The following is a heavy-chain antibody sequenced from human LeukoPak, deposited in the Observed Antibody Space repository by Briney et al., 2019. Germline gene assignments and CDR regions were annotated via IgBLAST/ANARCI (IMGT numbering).Heavy chain of an antibody. D-gene: IGHD3-3*01. V-gene: IGHV1-69*13. CDR3: ERDGESGYYFLRY. CDR1: GGTFSTYT. Sequence: GASVKVSCKASGGTFSTYTIGWVRQAPGQGHEWMGGGIPIFDATKYIERFQDRITITADESTTTVYLALHSVTSEAPAVYYCERDGESGYYFLRYWGQGTLASVS. CDR2: GIPIFDAT. J-gene: IGHJ4*02.